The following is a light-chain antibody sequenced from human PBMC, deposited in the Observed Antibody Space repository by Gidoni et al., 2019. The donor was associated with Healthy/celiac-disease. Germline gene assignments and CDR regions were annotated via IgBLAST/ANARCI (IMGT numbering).Light chain of an antibody. Sequence: DIQMTQSQSSLSASVGDRVTITCLASQSISSYLNWYQQKPGKAPKLLIYAASSLQSCVPSRFSGSGSGTDFTLTISSLQPEDFATYYCQQSYSTPPNTFGQGTKLEIK. CDR1: QSISSY. V-gene: IGKV1-39*01. J-gene: IGKJ2*01. CDR3: QQSYSTPPNT. CDR2: AAS.